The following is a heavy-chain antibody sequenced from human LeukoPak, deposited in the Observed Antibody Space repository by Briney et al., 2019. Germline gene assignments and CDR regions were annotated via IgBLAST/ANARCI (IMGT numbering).Heavy chain of an antibody. CDR3: ARDVGVSGRYYGNAVGSWFDP. CDR2: FRWSGDTI. D-gene: IGHD1-26*01. CDR1: VFPVSDYY. V-gene: IGHV3-11*04. J-gene: IGHJ5*02. Sequence: GGSLRLSCAASVFPVSDYYMSWLPRARGKAGEGVSYFRWSGDTIKYAHSVKRRFTMSRDNDKHSVYVQIHTLSAGHTALYYCARDVGVSGRYYGNAVGSWFDPWGQGTLVTVSS.